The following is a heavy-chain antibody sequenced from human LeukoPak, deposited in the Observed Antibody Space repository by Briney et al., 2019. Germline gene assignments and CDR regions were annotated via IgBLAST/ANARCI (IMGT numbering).Heavy chain of an antibody. V-gene: IGHV4-59*12. D-gene: IGHD3-10*02. Sequence: SETLSLTCTVSGVSISTYYWSWIRQPPGKGLEWIAYIYYSGSANYNPSLKSRVTISVDTSKNQFSLKLSSVTAADTAVYYCATYHFRGATHYFDYWGQGILVTVSS. CDR2: IYYSGSA. CDR3: ATYHFRGATHYFDY. CDR1: GVSISTYY. J-gene: IGHJ4*02.